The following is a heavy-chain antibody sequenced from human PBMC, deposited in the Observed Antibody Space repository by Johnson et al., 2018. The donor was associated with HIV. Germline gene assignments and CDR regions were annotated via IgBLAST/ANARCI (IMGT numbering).Heavy chain of an antibody. CDR2: IGTAGDT. CDR3: AKGFSGWPHDAFDI. J-gene: IGHJ3*02. CDR1: GFTFSSYD. Sequence: VQLVESGGGLVQPGGSLRLSCAASGFTFSSYDMHWVRQATGKGLEWVSAIGTAGDTYYPGSVKGRFTISRENAKNSLYLQMNSLRADDTAMYYCAKGFSGWPHDAFDIWGQGTMVTVSS. V-gene: IGHV3-13*01. D-gene: IGHD6-19*01.